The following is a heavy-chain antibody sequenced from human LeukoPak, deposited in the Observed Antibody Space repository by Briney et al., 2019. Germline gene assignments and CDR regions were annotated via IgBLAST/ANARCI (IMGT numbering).Heavy chain of an antibody. CDR3: ARDRSEHYDRSAYSWNDAFDL. CDR2: INTYNGNT. D-gene: IGHD3-22*01. J-gene: IGHJ3*01. V-gene: IGHV1-18*01. Sequence: ASVKVSCKASDYTFITYGLGWLRQAPGQGLEWMGWINTYNGNTNYAQKLQGRVTMTTDTSTNTAYMELRSLRSDDTAVYYCARDRSEHYDRSAYSWNDAFDLWGQGTMVTVSS. CDR1: DYTFITYG.